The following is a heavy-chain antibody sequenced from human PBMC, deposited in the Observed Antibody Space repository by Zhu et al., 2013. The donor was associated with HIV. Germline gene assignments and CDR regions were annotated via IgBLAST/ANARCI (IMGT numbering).Heavy chain of an antibody. V-gene: IGHV1-69*01. Sequence: QVQLVQSGAEVKKPGSSVKVSCKASGDTFSSYAISWVRQAPGQGLEWMGGIIPMFRTASYAEKFLGRVTITADESTNTVYMELSSLRFEDTAVYYCASITVTSYFWGQGTLVTVSS. CDR3: ASITVTSYF. J-gene: IGHJ4*02. CDR2: IIPMFRTA. CDR1: GDTFSSYA. D-gene: IGHD4-17*01.